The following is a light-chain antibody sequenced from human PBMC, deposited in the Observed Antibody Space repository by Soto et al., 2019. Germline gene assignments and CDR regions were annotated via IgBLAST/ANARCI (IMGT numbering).Light chain of an antibody. J-gene: IGKJ4*01. CDR1: QSVSSN. CDR3: QQYNNCPPL. Sequence: EIVMTQSPATLSVSPGERATLSCRASQSVSSNLAWYQQKPGQAPRLLIYGASTRATGIPARFSGSGSGTEFTLTISSPQSEDFAVYYCQQYNNCPPLFGGGTKVEIQ. CDR2: GAS. V-gene: IGKV3-15*01.